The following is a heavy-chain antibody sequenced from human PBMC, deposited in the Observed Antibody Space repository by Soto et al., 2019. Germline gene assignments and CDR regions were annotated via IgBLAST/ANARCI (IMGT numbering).Heavy chain of an antibody. CDR3: AQMGGRLWFGELRDAFDI. D-gene: IGHD3-10*01. Sequence: HPGGSLRLSCAASGFTFSSYAMSWVRQAPGKGLEWVSAISGSGGSTYYADSVKGRFTISRDNSKNTLYLQMNSLRAEDTAVYYCAQMGGRLWFGELRDAFDIWGQGTMVTVSS. CDR2: ISGSGGST. V-gene: IGHV3-23*01. J-gene: IGHJ3*02. CDR1: GFTFSSYA.